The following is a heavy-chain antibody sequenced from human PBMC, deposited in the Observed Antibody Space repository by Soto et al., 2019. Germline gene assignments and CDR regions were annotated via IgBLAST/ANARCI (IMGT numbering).Heavy chain of an antibody. J-gene: IGHJ6*02. CDR1: GLTLSSYG. D-gene: IGHD3-3*01. Sequence: QVQLVESGGGVVQPGRSLRLSCAASGLTLSSYGMHWVRQAPGKGLEWVAVISYDGSSNYYVASVKGRFTISRDNSKNTLYLQMNSLRAEDTAVYYCVKATNDFWSGYGDVWGQGTTVTVSS. CDR2: ISYDGSSN. CDR3: VKATNDFWSGYGDV. V-gene: IGHV3-30*18.